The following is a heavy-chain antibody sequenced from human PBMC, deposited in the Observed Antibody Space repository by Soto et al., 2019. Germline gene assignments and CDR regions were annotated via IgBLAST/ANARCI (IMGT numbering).Heavy chain of an antibody. J-gene: IGHJ4*02. CDR2: ISYDASNK. Sequence: PGGSLRLSCAASGFTFSSYAMHWVRQTPGKGLEWLTVISYDASNKYYADSVKGRFTISRDNSKNTLFLQMNSLRGEDTAVYYCARDPSAARPQYYFNYWGQGTLVTVSS. V-gene: IGHV3-30-3*01. CDR3: ARDPSAARPQYYFNY. CDR1: GFTFSSYA. D-gene: IGHD6-6*01.